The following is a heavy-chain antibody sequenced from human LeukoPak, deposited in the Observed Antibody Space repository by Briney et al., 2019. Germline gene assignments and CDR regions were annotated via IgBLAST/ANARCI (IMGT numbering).Heavy chain of an antibody. Sequence: SGTLSLTCAVSGGSISSSSSYWGWIRQPPGKGLEWIGNIYYSGNTHYNPSLRSRVTISVDTSKNQFSLKLSSVTAADTAVYYCARHLYGSGSYQDSWGQGTLVTVSS. CDR3: ARHLYGSGSYQDS. D-gene: IGHD3-10*01. CDR1: GGSISSSSSY. J-gene: IGHJ4*02. V-gene: IGHV4-39*01. CDR2: IYYSGNT.